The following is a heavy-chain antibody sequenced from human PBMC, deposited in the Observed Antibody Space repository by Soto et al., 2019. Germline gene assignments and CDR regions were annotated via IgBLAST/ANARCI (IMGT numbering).Heavy chain of an antibody. D-gene: IGHD3-10*01. V-gene: IGHV1-69*06. CDR3: ANGSVSYYHDY. CDR2: IIPIFGTA. CDR1: GGTFSSYA. J-gene: IGHJ4*02. Sequence: GAAVKVSCKASGGTFSSYAISWVRQAPGQGLEWMGGIIPIFGTANYAQKFQGRVTITADKSTSTAYMELRSLRSEDTAVYYCANGSVSYYHDYWGQGTLVTVSS.